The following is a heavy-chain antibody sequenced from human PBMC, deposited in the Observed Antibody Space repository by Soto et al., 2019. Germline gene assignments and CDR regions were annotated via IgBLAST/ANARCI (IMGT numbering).Heavy chain of an antibody. J-gene: IGHJ4*02. D-gene: IGHD1-26*01. V-gene: IGHV1-69*12. CDR1: GGTFRSYA. CDR2: IIPIFGTP. CDR3: AYSVIHRYFFDS. Sequence: QVLLEQSGAEVKKPGSSVKVSCKASGGTFRSYAISWVRQAPGQGLEWMGGIIPIFGTPNYAQTFQDRLSVTADESTSTVYMELHYLTAADTALYSCAYSVIHRYFFDSWRQGTLVTVSS.